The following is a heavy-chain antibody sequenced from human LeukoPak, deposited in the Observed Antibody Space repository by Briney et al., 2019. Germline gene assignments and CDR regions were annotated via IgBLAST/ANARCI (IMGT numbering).Heavy chain of an antibody. D-gene: IGHD3-22*01. CDR2: INEDGSTT. CDR1: GFTFSSNW. Sequence: GGSLRLSCAASGFTFSSNWMHWVRQAPGKGLVWVSRINEDGSTTNYADSVKGRFTISRDNAKNTLYLQMNSLRAEDTAVYYCAKTPYYDSTGYYHYYYYAMDVWGQGTTVTVSS. J-gene: IGHJ6*02. CDR3: AKTPYYDSTGYYHYYYYAMDV. V-gene: IGHV3-74*01.